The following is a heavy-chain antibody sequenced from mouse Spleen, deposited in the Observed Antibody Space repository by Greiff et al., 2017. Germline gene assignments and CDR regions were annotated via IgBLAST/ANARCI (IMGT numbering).Heavy chain of an antibody. D-gene: IGHD5-5*01. J-gene: IGHJ2*01. Sequence: QVQLKESGPGLVQPSQSLSITCTVSGFSLTSYGVHWVRQSPGKGLEWLGVIWSGGSTDYNAAFISRLSISKDNSKSQVFFKMNSLQADDTAIYYCARTTTLYYFDYWGQGTTLTVSS. CDR1: GFSLTSYG. CDR2: IWSGGST. V-gene: IGHV2-2*01. CDR3: ARTTTLYYFDY.